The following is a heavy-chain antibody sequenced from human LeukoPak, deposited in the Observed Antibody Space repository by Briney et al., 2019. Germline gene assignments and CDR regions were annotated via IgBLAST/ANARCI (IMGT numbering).Heavy chain of an antibody. CDR2: IGSSGSTI. CDR1: GFTFSDYY. Sequence: GGSLRLSCAASGFTFSDYYMRWIRQAPGKGLARVSYIGSSGSTIYYADSVKGRFTISRDNAKNSLYLQMNSLRAEDTAVYYCARDHTYDSSGYDVVWFDPWGQGTLVTVSS. CDR3: ARDHTYDSSGYDVVWFDP. D-gene: IGHD3-22*01. J-gene: IGHJ5*02. V-gene: IGHV3-11*01.